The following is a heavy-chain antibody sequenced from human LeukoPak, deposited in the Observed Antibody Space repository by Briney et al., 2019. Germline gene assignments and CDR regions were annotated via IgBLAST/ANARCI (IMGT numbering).Heavy chain of an antibody. J-gene: IGHJ4*02. Sequence: MAGGSLRLSCAASGFTFSSYSMNWVRQAPGKGLEWVSSISSSSSYIYYADSVKGRFTISRDNAKNSLYLQMNSLRAEDTAVYYCARVPSYYDSSGYYTPWGQGTLVTVSS. CDR3: ARVPSYYDSSGYYTP. CDR2: ISSSSSYI. CDR1: GFTFSSYS. V-gene: IGHV3-21*01. D-gene: IGHD3-22*01.